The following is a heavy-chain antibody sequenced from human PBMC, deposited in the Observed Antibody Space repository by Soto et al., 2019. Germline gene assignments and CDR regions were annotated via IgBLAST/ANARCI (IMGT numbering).Heavy chain of an antibody. D-gene: IGHD2-2*02. CDR2: DWYDGSQK. Sequence: GGSLRLSCAASGFTLSADGIHWVRQAPGKGMEWVAVDWYDGSQKSYLDSVKGRFTISRDNSKTTLYLPMNSLRAEDTALYYCARAAWVLPGTIINWFDPWGQGTLVTVSS. CDR3: ARAAWVLPGTIINWFDP. CDR1: GFTLSADG. J-gene: IGHJ5*02. V-gene: IGHV3-33*01.